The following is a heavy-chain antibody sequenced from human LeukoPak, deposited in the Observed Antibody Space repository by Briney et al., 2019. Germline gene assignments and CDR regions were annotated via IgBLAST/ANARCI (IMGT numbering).Heavy chain of an antibody. CDR3: AKNGGPHGMDV. V-gene: IGHV3-7*02. Sequence: GGSLRLSCAASGFTFSSTWMSWVRQAPGKGLEWVANIKHDGSETNYVDSVKGRFTISRDNAKNSLHLQMNSLRVEDTAVFYCAKNGGPHGMDVWGQGTTVTVSS. CDR1: GFTFSSTW. J-gene: IGHJ6*02. CDR2: IKHDGSET. D-gene: IGHD3-16*01.